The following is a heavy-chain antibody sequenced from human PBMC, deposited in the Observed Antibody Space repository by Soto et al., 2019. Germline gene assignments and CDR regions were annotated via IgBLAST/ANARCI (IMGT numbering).Heavy chain of an antibody. V-gene: IGHV4-61*01. CDR2: IYYSGST. CDR1: GGSVSSGSYY. CDR3: ARDRTHTWFDP. J-gene: IGHJ5*02. Sequence: SETLSLTCTVSGGSVSSGSYYWSWIRQPPGKGLEWIGYIYYSGSTNYNPSLKSRVTISVDTSKNQFSLKLSSVTAADTAVYYRARDRTHTWFDPWGQGTLVTVSS. D-gene: IGHD2-15*01.